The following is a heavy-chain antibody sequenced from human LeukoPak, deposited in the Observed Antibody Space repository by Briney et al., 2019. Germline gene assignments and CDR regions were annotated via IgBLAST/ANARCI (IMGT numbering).Heavy chain of an antibody. CDR1: GYTFSSYA. CDR2: ISGSGGST. Sequence: GGSLRLSCAASGYTFSSYAMSWVRQAPGKGLEWVSAISGSGGSTYYADSVKGRFTISRDNSKNTLYLQMNSLRAEDTAVYYCAKDRGYYQGSFDYLGQGTLVTVSS. J-gene: IGHJ4*02. V-gene: IGHV3-23*01. D-gene: IGHD3-22*01. CDR3: AKDRGYYQGSFDY.